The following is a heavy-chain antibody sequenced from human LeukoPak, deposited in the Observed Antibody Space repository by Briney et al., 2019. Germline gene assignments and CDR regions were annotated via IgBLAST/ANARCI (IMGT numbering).Heavy chain of an antibody. CDR2: ISAYNGNT. CDR1: GYTFTSYG. J-gene: IGHJ4*02. CDR3: ARFTCSSTSCYFDY. D-gene: IGHD2-2*01. Sequence: ASVKVSCKASGYTFTSYGISWVRQAPGQGLEWMGWISAYNGNTNYAQKLQGRVTMTTDTSTSTVYMELSSLRSEDTAVYYCARFTCSSTSCYFDYWGQGTLVTVSS. V-gene: IGHV1-18*01.